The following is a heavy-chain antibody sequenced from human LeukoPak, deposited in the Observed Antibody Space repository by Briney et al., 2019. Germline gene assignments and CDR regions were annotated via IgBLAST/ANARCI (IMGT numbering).Heavy chain of an antibody. CDR3: ARHPHYYFDNTAR. D-gene: IGHD3-22*01. CDR2: MYYSGNT. V-gene: IGHV4-39*01. CDR1: GGSVRTSNSY. J-gene: IGHJ4*02. Sequence: SETLSLTCTVSGGSVRTSNSYWGWIRQPPGKGLEWIGSMYYSGNTYYNPSLKSRVTISVDTSKNQLSLRLSSVTAADTAVYYCARHPHYYFDNTARWGQGTLVTVSS.